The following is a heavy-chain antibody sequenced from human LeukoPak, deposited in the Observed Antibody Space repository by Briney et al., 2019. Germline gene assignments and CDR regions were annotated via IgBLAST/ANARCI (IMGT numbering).Heavy chain of an antibody. CDR2: ISAYNGNT. D-gene: IGHD5-12*01. CDR3: ARDHSGYTRGPLDAFDI. CDR1: GYTFTSYG. J-gene: IGHJ3*02. Sequence: ASVKVSCKASGYTFTSYGISWVRQAPGQGLEWMGWISAYNGNTNYAQKLQGRVTMTTDTSTSTAYMELRSLRSDDTAVYYCARDHSGYTRGPLDAFDIWGQGTMVTVSS. V-gene: IGHV1-18*01.